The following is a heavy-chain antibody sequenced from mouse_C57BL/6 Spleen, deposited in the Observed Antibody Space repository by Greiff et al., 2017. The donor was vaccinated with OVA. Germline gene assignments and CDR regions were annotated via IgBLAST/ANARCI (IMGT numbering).Heavy chain of an antibody. CDR3: ARDIHYYGSSYGYFDV. CDR1: GYTFTSYW. J-gene: IGHJ1*03. CDR2: IDPSDSYT. D-gene: IGHD1-1*01. Sequence: VKLQQPGAELVMPGASVKLSCKASGYTFTSYWMHWVKQRPGQGLEWIGEIDPSDSYTNYNQKFKGKSTLTVDKSSSTAYMQLSSLTSEDSAVYYCARDIHYYGSSYGYFDVWGTGTTVTVSS. V-gene: IGHV1-69*01.